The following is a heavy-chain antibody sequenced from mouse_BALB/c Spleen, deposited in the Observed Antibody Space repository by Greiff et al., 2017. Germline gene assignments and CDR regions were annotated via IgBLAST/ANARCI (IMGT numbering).Heavy chain of an antibody. V-gene: IGHV1-15*01. CDR1: GYTFTDYE. J-gene: IGHJ2*01. CDR3: TKGHYYGSSYFDY. Sequence: VQLQQSGAELVRPGASVTLSCKASGYTFTDYEMHWVKQTPAHGLEWIGAIDPETGGTAYNQKFKGKATLTADKSSSTAYMELRSLTSEDSAVYYCTKGHYYGSSYFDYWGQGTTLTVSS. D-gene: IGHD1-1*01. CDR2: IDPETGGT.